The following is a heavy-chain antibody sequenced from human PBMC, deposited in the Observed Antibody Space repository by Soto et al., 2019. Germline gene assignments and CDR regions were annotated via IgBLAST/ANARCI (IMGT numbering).Heavy chain of an antibody. V-gene: IGHV3-33*01. CDR1: GFTFSSYG. D-gene: IGHD3-10*01. J-gene: IGHJ6*02. CDR3: ARDHYGSGSYYNLWYYYGMDV. Sequence: GGSLRLSCAASGFTFSSYGMHWVRQALGKGLEWVAVIWYDGSNKYYADSVKGRFTISRDNSKNTLYLQMNSLRAEDTAVYYCARDHYGSGSYYNLWYYYGMDVWGQGTTVTVSS. CDR2: IWYDGSNK.